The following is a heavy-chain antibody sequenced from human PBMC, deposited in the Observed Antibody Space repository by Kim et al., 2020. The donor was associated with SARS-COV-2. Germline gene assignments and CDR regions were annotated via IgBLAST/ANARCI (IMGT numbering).Heavy chain of an antibody. CDR3: ARDLASGIVDY. J-gene: IGHJ4*02. CDR2: ISNSGRT. Sequence: SETLSLTCSVSGDSISSAGHYWSWVRQQPGKGLEWIGYISNSGRTAYSPSLKSRVTISLDTSENQFPLKLNSVTAADTAVYYCARDLASGIVDYWGQGTLVIVSS. CDR1: GDSISSAGHY. D-gene: IGHD3-10*01. V-gene: IGHV4-31*03.